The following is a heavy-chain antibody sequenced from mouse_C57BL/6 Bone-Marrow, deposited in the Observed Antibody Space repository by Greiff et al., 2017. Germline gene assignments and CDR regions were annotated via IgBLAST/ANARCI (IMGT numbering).Heavy chain of an antibody. D-gene: IGHD1-1*01. CDR1: GYTFTSYW. J-gene: IGHJ2*01. Sequence: QVQLQQPGAELVKPGASVKLSCKASGYTFTSYWMHWVKQRPGQGLEWIGMIHPNSGSTNYNEKFKSKATLTVDKSSSTAYMQLRSLTSEDSAVYYCARHGSSPDYWGQGTTLTVSS. CDR3: ARHGSSPDY. V-gene: IGHV1-64*01. CDR2: IHPNSGST.